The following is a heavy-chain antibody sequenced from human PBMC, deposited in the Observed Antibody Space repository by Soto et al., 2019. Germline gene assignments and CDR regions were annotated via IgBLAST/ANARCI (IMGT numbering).Heavy chain of an antibody. J-gene: IGHJ5*02. Sequence: QVQLQESGPGLVKPSQTLSLTCTVSGGSISSGGYYWSWIRQHPGKGLEWIGYIYYSGSTYYNPSLKSRVTIPVTTSKNQFSLKLSSVTAADTAVYYCARVIEMATITGKLGPATSPYWFDPWGQGTLVTVSS. CDR2: IYYSGST. CDR1: GGSISSGGYY. CDR3: ARVIEMATITGKLGPATSPYWFDP. D-gene: IGHD5-12*01. V-gene: IGHV4-31*03.